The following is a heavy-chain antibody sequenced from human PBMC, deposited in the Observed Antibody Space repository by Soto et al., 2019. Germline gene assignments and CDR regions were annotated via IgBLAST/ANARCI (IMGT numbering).Heavy chain of an antibody. V-gene: IGHV4-34*01. J-gene: IGHJ4*02. D-gene: IGHD5-12*01. CDR3: ARVSDIVATMEVFDY. Sequence: SETLSLTCAVYGGSFSGYYWSWIRQPPGKGLEWIGEINHSGSTNYNPSLKSRVTISVDTSKNQFSLKLSSVTAADTAVYYCARVSDIVATMEVFDYWGQGTLVTVSS. CDR2: INHSGST. CDR1: GGSFSGYY.